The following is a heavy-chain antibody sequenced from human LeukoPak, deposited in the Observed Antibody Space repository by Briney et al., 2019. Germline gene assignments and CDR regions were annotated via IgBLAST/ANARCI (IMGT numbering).Heavy chain of an antibody. CDR2: IYTSGST. CDR3: ARDYARFYYGIDV. D-gene: IGHD4-17*01. J-gene: IGHJ6*02. CDR1: GVSISSYY. Sequence: SETLSLTCTVSGVSISSYYWGWIRQPAGKGLEWIVRIYTSGSTNYNPSLKTRVTTSVDTSNNQFSLKLTSVTAADTVVYYCARDYARFYYGIDVWGQGTTVTVSS. V-gene: IGHV4-4*07.